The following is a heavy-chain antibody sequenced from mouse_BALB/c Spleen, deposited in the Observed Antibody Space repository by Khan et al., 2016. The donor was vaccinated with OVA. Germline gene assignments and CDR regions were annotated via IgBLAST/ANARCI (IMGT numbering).Heavy chain of an antibody. Sequence: QVQLKESGPGLVQPSQCLSLTCTVSGFSFNYYGVPWVRQSPGKGLEWLGVIWSGGSSDYNAPFISRLSISKDNSKSQVFFKMNSLQSTDTAIYYCARNYDYDEGLAYWGQGTLVTVSA. CDR3: ARNYDYDEGLAY. J-gene: IGHJ3*01. CDR1: GFSFNYYG. CDR2: IWSGGSS. D-gene: IGHD2-4*01. V-gene: IGHV2-2*03.